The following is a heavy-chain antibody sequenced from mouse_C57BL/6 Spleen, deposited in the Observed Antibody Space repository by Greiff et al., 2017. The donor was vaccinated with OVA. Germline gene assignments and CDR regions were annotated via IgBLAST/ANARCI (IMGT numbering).Heavy chain of an antibody. CDR1: GFTFSDYG. CDR3: ARANWGGHYYAMDY. Sequence: EVKLMESGGGLVKPGGSLKLSCAASGFTFSDYGMHWVRQAPEKGLEWVAYISSGSSTIYYADTVKGRFTISRDNAKNTLFLQMTSLRSEDTAMYYCARANWGGHYYAMDYWGQGTSVTVSS. J-gene: IGHJ4*01. CDR2: ISSGSSTI. D-gene: IGHD4-1*01. V-gene: IGHV5-17*01.